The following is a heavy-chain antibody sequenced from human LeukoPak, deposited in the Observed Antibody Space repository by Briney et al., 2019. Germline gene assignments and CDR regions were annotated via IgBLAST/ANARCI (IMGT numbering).Heavy chain of an antibody. D-gene: IGHD6-13*01. CDR2: IYYSGST. V-gene: IGHV4-59*01. J-gene: IGHJ4*02. CDR3: ARLSIAAAAMYFDY. Sequence: SETLSLTCTVSGGSISSYYWSWVQQPPGKGLEWIGYIYYSGSTNYNPSPKSRVTISVDTSKNQFSLKLSSVTAADTAVYYCARLSIAAAAMYFDYWGQGTLVTVSS. CDR1: GGSISSYY.